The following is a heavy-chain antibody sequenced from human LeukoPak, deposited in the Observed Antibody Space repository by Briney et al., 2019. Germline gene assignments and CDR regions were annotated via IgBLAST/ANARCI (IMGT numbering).Heavy chain of an antibody. V-gene: IGHV3-23*01. CDR1: GFTFSSYA. CDR3: ANTYSSGWYYYYYGMDV. D-gene: IGHD6-19*01. J-gene: IGHJ6*02. Sequence: GGSLRLSCAASGFTFSSYAMSWVRQAPGKGLEWVSAISGSGGSTYYADSVKGRFTISRDNSKNTLYLQVNSLRAEDTAVYYCANTYSSGWYYYYYGMDVWGQGTTVTVSS. CDR2: ISGSGGST.